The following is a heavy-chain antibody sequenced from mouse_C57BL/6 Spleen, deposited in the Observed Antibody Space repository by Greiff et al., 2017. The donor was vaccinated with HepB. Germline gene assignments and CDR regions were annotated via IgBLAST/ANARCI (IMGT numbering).Heavy chain of an antibody. J-gene: IGHJ4*01. D-gene: IGHD4-1*01. CDR3: ARFEGLTGPYAMDY. Sequence: QVQLQQPGAELVKPGASVKMSCKASGYTFTSYWITWVKQRPGQGLEWIGDIYPGSGSTNYNEKFKSKATLTVDTSSSTAYMQRSSLTSEDAAVYYCARFEGLTGPYAMDYWGQGTSVTVSS. CDR1: GYTFTSYW. V-gene: IGHV1-55*01. CDR2: IYPGSGST.